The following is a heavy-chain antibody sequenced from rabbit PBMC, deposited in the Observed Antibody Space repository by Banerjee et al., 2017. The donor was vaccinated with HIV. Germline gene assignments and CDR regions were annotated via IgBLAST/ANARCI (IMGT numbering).Heavy chain of an antibody. V-gene: IGHV1S43*01. Sequence: QEQLVESGGGLLQPGGSLTLTCTASGFSFSSGYYMCWVRQAPGKGLEWIGCIHTGSGSTYYASWAKGRFTITRSTSLNTVTLQLNSLTAADTAPYFCARDPYPTTTYYNWWGPGTLVTVS. CDR2: IHTGSGST. CDR1: GFSFSSGYY. J-gene: IGHJ4*01. CDR3: ARDPYPTTTYYNW. D-gene: IGHD1-1*01.